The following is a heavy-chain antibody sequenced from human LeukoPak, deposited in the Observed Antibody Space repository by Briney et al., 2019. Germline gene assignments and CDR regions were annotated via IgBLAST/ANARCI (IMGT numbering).Heavy chain of an antibody. J-gene: IGHJ4*02. Sequence: SETLSLTCTVSGGSISSSGYYWGWIRQPPGKGLEWIGSIYHSGSTYYNPSLKSRVTISVDTSKNQFSLKLSSATAADTAVYYCARVQGGCSGGSCYSTSDYWGQGTLVTVSS. CDR1: GGSISSSGYY. D-gene: IGHD2-15*01. CDR2: IYHSGST. V-gene: IGHV4-39*07. CDR3: ARVQGGCSGGSCYSTSDY.